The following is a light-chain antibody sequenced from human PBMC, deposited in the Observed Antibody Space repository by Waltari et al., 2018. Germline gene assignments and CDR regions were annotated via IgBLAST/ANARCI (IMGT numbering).Light chain of an antibody. J-gene: IGKJ5*01. CDR3: QQYYSRPPT. CDR2: WAS. CDR1: QSVLWSSNNKNY. V-gene: IGKV4-1*01. Sequence: DIVMTQSPDSLAVSLGERATINCKPSQSVLWSSNNKNYLAWNQQKPGQPPKLLISWASTRESGVPDRFSGSGSVTDFTLTISSLQAEDVAVYFCQQYYSRPPTFGQGTRLEIK.